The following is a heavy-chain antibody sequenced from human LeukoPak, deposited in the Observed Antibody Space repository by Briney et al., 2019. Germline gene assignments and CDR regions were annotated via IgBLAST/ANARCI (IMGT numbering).Heavy chain of an antibody. Sequence: ASVKVSCKASGGTFCSYAISWVRQAPGQGLEWMGGIIPIFGTANYAQKFQGRVTITADESTSTAYMELSSLRSEDTAVYYCARRVSGSYPLDYWGQGTLVTVSS. V-gene: IGHV1-69*13. J-gene: IGHJ4*02. CDR1: GGTFCSYA. CDR2: IIPIFGTA. CDR3: ARRVSGSYPLDY. D-gene: IGHD3-10*01.